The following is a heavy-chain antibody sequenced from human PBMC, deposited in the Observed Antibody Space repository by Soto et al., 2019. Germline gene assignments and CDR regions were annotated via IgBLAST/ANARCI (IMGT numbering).Heavy chain of an antibody. V-gene: IGHV3-48*01. CDR3: AKSGWYDEDYYYYGMDV. CDR1: GVTFSSYS. J-gene: IGHJ6*02. D-gene: IGHD6-19*01. Sequence: GGSLRLSCAAAGVTFSSYSMNWVRQAPGKGLEWVSFISNNGSTIYYADSVKGRFTISRDNSKNTLYLQMNSLRAEDTAVYYCAKSGWYDEDYYYYGMDVWGQGTTVTVSS. CDR2: ISNNGSTI.